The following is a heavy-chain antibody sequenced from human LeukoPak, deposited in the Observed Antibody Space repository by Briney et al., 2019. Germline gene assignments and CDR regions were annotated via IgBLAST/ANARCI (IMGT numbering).Heavy chain of an antibody. Sequence: PGGSLRLSCAASGFTFSTYSMNWVRQAPGKGLEWVSYISSSSSTIYYADSAKGRFTISRDNAKNSLYLQMNSLRAEDTAVYYCARLHYDVLTGPFDYWGQGTLVTVSS. CDR2: ISSSSSTI. J-gene: IGHJ4*02. V-gene: IGHV3-48*04. CDR1: GFTFSTYS. D-gene: IGHD3-9*01. CDR3: ARLHYDVLTGPFDY.